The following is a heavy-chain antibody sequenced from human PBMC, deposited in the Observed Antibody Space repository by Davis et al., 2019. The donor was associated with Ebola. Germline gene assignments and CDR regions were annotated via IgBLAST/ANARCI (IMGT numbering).Heavy chain of an antibody. J-gene: IGHJ4*02. D-gene: IGHD3-22*01. V-gene: IGHV4-4*07. CDR3: ARGPAYYYDSSGYGFRGHFDY. CDR1: GGSISSYY. CDR2: IYTSGGT. Sequence: PGGSLRLSCTVSGGSISSYYWSWIRQPAGKGLEWIGRIYTSGGTNYNPSLKSRVTMSVDTSKNQFSLKLSSVTAADTAVYYCARGPAYYYDSSGYGFRGHFDYWGQGTLVTVSS.